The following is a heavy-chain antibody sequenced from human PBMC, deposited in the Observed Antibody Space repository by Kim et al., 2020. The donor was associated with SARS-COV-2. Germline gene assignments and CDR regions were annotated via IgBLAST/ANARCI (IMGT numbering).Heavy chain of an antibody. D-gene: IGHD2-2*01. CDR2: NSYSGST. CDR1: GGSISSYY. Sequence: SETLSLTCTVSGGSISSYYWSWVRQPPGKGLEWIGYNSYSGSTNYNPSLKNRVTISGDTSKNQFSLKLSSVTAAATAVYYCARTGYCSSTSCPRGYYGM. J-gene: IGHJ6*01. CDR3: ARTGYCSSTSCPRGYYGM. V-gene: IGHV4-59*08.